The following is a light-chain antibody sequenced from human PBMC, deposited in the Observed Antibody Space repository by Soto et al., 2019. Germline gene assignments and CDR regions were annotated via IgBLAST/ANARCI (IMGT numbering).Light chain of an antibody. J-gene: IGKJ5*01. CDR2: GIS. CDR3: QQHGQWPIT. Sequence: EIVMTQSSATLSLSPGERATLSCRASQSVNSTYLAWYQQKPGQAPRLLMYGISKRATDIPDRFSGSGSGTEFTLTISSLKTEDFATYYCQQHGQWPITFGQGTRLEIK. CDR1: QSVNSTY. V-gene: IGKV3D-15*01.